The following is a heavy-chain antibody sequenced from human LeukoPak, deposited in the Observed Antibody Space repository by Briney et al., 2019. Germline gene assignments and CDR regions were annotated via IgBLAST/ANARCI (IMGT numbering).Heavy chain of an antibody. CDR2: ISGHNGNT. J-gene: IGHJ4*02. Sequence: ASVKVSCKASGYTFTNNHISWVRQVPGQGLEWMGWISGHNGNTDYAQKFKDRVTLTTDTSTSTAYMELMSLTSDDTGIYFCAFICADLQLVCDFWGQGTLVTVSP. D-gene: IGHD6-13*01. CDR3: AFICADLQLVCDF. CDR1: GYTFTNNH. V-gene: IGHV1-18*01.